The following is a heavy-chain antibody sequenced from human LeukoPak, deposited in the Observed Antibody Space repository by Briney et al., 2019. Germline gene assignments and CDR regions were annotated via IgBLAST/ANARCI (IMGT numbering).Heavy chain of an antibody. Sequence: PGGSLRLSCAVSGFSFGSYSMNWVRQAPGKGLEWVSPITSSGSYINYADSVKGRFTTSRDNAKNSLYLQMNSLRAEDTAVYYCASKGYYDSGTFDIWGQGTMVTVSS. CDR3: ASKGYYDSGTFDI. CDR1: GFSFGSYS. V-gene: IGHV3-21*01. CDR2: ITSSGSYI. D-gene: IGHD3-22*01. J-gene: IGHJ3*02.